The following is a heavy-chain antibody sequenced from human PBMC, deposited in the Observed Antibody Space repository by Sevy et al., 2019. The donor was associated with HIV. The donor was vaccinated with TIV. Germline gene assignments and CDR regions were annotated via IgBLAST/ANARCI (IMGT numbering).Heavy chain of an antibody. D-gene: IGHD3-22*01. J-gene: IGHJ3*02. CDR1: GFTFSSYG. CDR2: IWNDRSNK. Sequence: GGSLRLSCAASGFTFSSYGMHWVRQAPGKGLEWVAVIWNDRSNKHYADSVKGRFTNSRDKSKNTLYLQMNSLRAEDTAVYYCASLPNNYYDSSGYSGNDAFDIWGQGTMVTVSS. V-gene: IGHV3-33*01. CDR3: ASLPNNYYDSSGYSGNDAFDI.